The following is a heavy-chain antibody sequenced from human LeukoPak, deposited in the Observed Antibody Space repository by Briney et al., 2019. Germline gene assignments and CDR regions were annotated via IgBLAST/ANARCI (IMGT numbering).Heavy chain of an antibody. CDR2: SYNSGNT. Sequence: SETLSLTCTVSGGSISNYYWSWIRQPPGKGLEWIGYSYNSGNTNYNPSLKSRVTISVDTSKNQFSLKLSSVTAADTAVYYCARGEAAAGFIFDYWGQGTLVTVSS. CDR3: ARGEAAAGFIFDY. CDR1: GGSISNYY. D-gene: IGHD6-13*01. J-gene: IGHJ4*02. V-gene: IGHV4-59*01.